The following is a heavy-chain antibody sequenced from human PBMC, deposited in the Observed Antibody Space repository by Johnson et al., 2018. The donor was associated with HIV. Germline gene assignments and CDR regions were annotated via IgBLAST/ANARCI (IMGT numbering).Heavy chain of an antibody. CDR2: ISYDGGNK. D-gene: IGHD6-19*01. CDR3: ARHKAVADAFDI. Sequence: QVQLVESGGGVVQPGRSLRLSCAASGFTFSSYAMHWVRQAPGKGLEWVAVISYDGGNKYFADSVKGRFTISRDNSNNTLYLQMNSLRAEDTAVYYGARHKAVADAFDIWGQGTRVTVSS. CDR1: GFTFSSYA. V-gene: IGHV3-30*14. J-gene: IGHJ3*02.